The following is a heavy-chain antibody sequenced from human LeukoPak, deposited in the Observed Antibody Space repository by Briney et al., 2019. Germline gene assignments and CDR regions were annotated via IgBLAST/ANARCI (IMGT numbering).Heavy chain of an antibody. CDR2: IYYSGST. Sequence: SETLSLTCTVSGGSISSSSYYWGWIRQSPGKGLEWIGNIYYSGSTYYNPSLKSRVTISVDTSKNQFSLKLSSVTAADTAVYYCARGVSSSWSGAAFQPFDYWGQGTLVTVSS. CDR1: GGSISSSSYY. V-gene: IGHV4-39*07. CDR3: ARGVSSSWSGAAFQPFDY. J-gene: IGHJ4*02. D-gene: IGHD6-13*01.